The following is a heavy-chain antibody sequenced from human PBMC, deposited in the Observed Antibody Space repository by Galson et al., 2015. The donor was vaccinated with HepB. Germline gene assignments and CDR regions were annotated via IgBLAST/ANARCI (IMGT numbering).Heavy chain of an antibody. CDR3: ARVITFGGVIVETYYYYMDV. CDR1: GYTFTGYY. CDR2: INPNSGGT. J-gene: IGHJ6*03. D-gene: IGHD3-16*02. Sequence: SVKVSCKASGYTFTGYYMHWVRQAPGQGLEWMGRINPNSGGTNYAQKFQGRVTMTRDTSISTAYMELSRLRSDDTAVYYCARVITFGGVIVETYYYYMDVWGKGTTVTVSS. V-gene: IGHV1-2*06.